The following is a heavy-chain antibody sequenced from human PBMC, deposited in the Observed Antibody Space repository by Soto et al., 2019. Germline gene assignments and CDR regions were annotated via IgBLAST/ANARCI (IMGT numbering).Heavy chain of an antibody. Sequence: QVQLVQSGAEVKKPGASVKVSCKPSGYTFTSYGISWVRQAPGQGLEWMGWISAYNVNTNYAQKLQGRVTMTTDTSTSTAYMELRSLISDDTAVYYCSRVGYCSSTSCYGEDYYYYMDVWGKGTTVTVSS. CDR1: GYTFTSYG. CDR2: ISAYNVNT. D-gene: IGHD2-2*01. V-gene: IGHV1-18*01. J-gene: IGHJ6*03. CDR3: SRVGYCSSTSCYGEDYYYYMDV.